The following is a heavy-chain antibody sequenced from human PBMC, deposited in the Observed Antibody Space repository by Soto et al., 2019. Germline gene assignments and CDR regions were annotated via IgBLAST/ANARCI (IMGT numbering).Heavy chain of an antibody. CDR2: IRSKAYGGTT. CDR1: GFTFGDYA. J-gene: IGHJ6*02. Sequence: GGSLRLSCTASGFTFGDYAMSWFRQAPGKGLEWVGFIRSKAYGGTTEYAASVKGRLTISRDDSKSIAYLQMNSLKTEDTAVYYCTRLRVGATFYYYYGMDVWGQGTTVTGSS. D-gene: IGHD1-26*01. CDR3: TRLRVGATFYYYYGMDV. V-gene: IGHV3-49*03.